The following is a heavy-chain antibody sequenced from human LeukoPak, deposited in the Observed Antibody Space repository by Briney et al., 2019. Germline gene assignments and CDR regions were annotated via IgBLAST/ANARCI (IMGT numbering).Heavy chain of an antibody. D-gene: IGHD3/OR15-3a*01. V-gene: IGHV1-18*01. CDR2: ISAYKGNI. Sequence: GASVKVSCKASGYTFTSYGISWVRQAPGQGLEWMGWISAYKGNINYAQKLQGRVTMTTDTSTSTAYMELRSLRSDDTAVYYCARDAWTAHNWFDPWGQGTLVTVSS. CDR1: GYTFTSYG. CDR3: ARDAWTAHNWFDP. J-gene: IGHJ5*02.